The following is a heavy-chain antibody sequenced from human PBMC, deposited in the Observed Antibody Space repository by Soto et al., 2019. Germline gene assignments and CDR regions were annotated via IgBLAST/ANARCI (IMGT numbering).Heavy chain of an antibody. CDR3: ARESYYYDSSGYYGPGFDY. CDR1: GGSFIGYY. D-gene: IGHD3-22*01. V-gene: IGHV4-34*01. J-gene: IGHJ4*02. Sequence: PSETLSLTCAVYGGSFIGYYWSWISQPPGKGLEWIGEINHSGSTNYNPSLKSRVTISVDTSKNQFSLKLSSVTAADTAVYYCARESYYYDSSGYYGPGFDYWGQGTLVTVS. CDR2: INHSGST.